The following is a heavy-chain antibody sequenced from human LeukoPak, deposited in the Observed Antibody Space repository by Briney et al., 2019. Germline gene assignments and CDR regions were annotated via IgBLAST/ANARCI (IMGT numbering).Heavy chain of an antibody. CDR1: GFTFSSYS. J-gene: IGHJ4*02. CDR3: ARRRRSSPSGPLDY. V-gene: IGHV3-21*01. Sequence: PGGSLRLSCAASGFTFSSYSMTWVRQAPGKGLEWVSSISSSSSYIYYADSVKGRFTISRDNAKNSLYLQMNSLRAEDTAVYYCARRRRSSPSGPLDYWGQGTLVTVSS. CDR2: ISSSSSYI. D-gene: IGHD6-6*01.